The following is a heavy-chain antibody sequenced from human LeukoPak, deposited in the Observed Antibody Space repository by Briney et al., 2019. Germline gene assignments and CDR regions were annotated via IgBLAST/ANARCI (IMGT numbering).Heavy chain of an antibody. V-gene: IGHV1-46*01. CDR1: GYTSTSYY. D-gene: IGHD3-10*01. CDR3: ARGFTFRNYYYYMDV. CDR2: INPRGGST. J-gene: IGHJ6*03. Sequence: GASVKVSCKASGYTSTSYYIHWVRQAPGQGLEWMGIINPRGGSTTYAQKFQGRVTMTRDTATSTVYMELSSLRSEDTAVYYCARGFTFRNYYYYMDVWGKGTTVTISS.